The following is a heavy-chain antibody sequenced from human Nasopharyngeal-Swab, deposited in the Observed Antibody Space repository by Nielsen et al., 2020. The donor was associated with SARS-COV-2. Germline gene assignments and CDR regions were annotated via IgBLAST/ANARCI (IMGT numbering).Heavy chain of an antibody. CDR1: GFTFSSYG. D-gene: IGHD1-7*01. CDR3: ARDVAAGTTTGLGY. J-gene: IGHJ4*02. Sequence: GESLKISCAASGFTFSSYGMHWVRQAPGKGLEWVAVISYDGSNKYYADSVKGRFTISRDNSKNTLYLQMNSLRDEDTAVYYCARDVAAGTTTGLGYWGQGTLVTVSS. CDR2: ISYDGSNK. V-gene: IGHV3-30*03.